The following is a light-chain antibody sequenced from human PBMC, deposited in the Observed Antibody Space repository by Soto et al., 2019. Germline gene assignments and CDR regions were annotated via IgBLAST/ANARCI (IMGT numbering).Light chain of an antibody. CDR2: GAS. Sequence: EIVLTQSPATLSLSPGERATLSCRASQSVSNSLVWYQQKPGQAPRLLIYGASNRATGTPARFSGSGSGTDFTLTISSLEPEDFAVYYCQQRSNWQFTFGPGTKVDIE. CDR1: QSVSNS. CDR3: QQRSNWQFT. J-gene: IGKJ3*01. V-gene: IGKV3-11*01.